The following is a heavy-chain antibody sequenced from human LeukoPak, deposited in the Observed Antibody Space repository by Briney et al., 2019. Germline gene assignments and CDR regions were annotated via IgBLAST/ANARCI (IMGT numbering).Heavy chain of an antibody. D-gene: IGHD3-22*01. J-gene: IGHJ4*02. Sequence: PGGSLRLSCAASGFTFSSYAMSWVRQAPGKGLEWVSAISGSGGSTYYADSVKGRFTTSRDNSKNTLYLQMNSLRAEDTAVYYCAKAMDSSGYYYFDYWGQGTLVTVSS. CDR3: AKAMDSSGYYYFDY. CDR2: ISGSGGST. CDR1: GFTFSSYA. V-gene: IGHV3-23*01.